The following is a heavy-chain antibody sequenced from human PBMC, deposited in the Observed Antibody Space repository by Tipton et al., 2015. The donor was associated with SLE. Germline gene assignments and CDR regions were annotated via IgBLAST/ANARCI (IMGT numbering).Heavy chain of an antibody. D-gene: IGHD3-9*01. J-gene: IGHJ6*03. CDR2: TYSGGPT. CDR1: GFTFSTYA. V-gene: IGHV3-53*04. CDR3: AKAPFEKGPYYYYYYMDV. Sequence: SLRLSCAASGFTFSTYAMSWVRQAPGKGLEWVSVTYSGGPTYYADSVKGRFTTSRHNSKNTVYLDMNSLRPEDTAVYYCAKAPFEKGPYYYYYYMDVWGRGTTVTVSS.